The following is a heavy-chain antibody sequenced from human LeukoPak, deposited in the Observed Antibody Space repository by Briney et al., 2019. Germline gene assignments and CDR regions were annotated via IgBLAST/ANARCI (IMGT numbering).Heavy chain of an antibody. Sequence: GGSLRLSCAASGFTFSSYWMSWVRQAPGKGLEWVANIKQDGSEKYYVDSVKGRFTISRDNAKNSLYLQMNSLRAEDTAVYYCATSGSYYYYYYMDFWGKGTTVTVSS. CDR3: ATSGSYYYYYYMDF. CDR2: IKQDGSEK. CDR1: GFTFSSYW. J-gene: IGHJ6*03. V-gene: IGHV3-7*01. D-gene: IGHD1-26*01.